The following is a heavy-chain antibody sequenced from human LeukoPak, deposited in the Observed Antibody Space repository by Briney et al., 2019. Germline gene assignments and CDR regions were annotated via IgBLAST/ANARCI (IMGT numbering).Heavy chain of an antibody. J-gene: IGHJ4*02. CDR1: EFTFSSYA. V-gene: IGHV3-23*01. CDR3: AKRKGYSYGYGY. D-gene: IGHD5-18*01. Sequence: GGSLRLSCAASEFTFSSYAMSWVRQAPGKGLEWVSAISGSGGSTYYADSVKGRFTISRDNSKNTLYLQMNSLRAEDTAVYYCAKRKGYSYGYGYWGQGTLVTVSS. CDR2: ISGSGGST.